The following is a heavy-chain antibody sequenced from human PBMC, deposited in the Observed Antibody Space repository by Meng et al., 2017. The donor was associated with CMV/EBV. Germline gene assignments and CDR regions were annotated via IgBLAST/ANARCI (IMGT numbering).Heavy chain of an antibody. V-gene: IGHV3-11*06. CDR1: GFTFSDYY. CDR2: ISSSSSYT. D-gene: IGHD1-1*01. CDR3: ARGDRDSPTNDHSGY. Sequence: VTLGALGGGFVKPAGSLRLSCAASGFTFSDYYISWIRQAHGKELAWVSYISSSSSYTNYADSVKGRFTISRDNAKNSLYLQMNSLRAEDTAVYYCARGDRDSPTNDHSGYWGQGTLVTVSS. J-gene: IGHJ4*02.